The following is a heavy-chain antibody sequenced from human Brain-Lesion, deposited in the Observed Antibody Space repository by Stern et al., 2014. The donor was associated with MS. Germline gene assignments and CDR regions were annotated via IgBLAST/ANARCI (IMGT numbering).Heavy chain of an antibody. V-gene: IGHV6-1*01. J-gene: IGHJ5*01. CDR2: TYYRSRWYY. Sequence: VQLGESGPGLMKPSQTLALTCAISGDSVSSNSAAWNWIRQSPSRGLEWLGRTYYRSRWYYQYAESVKSQITINADTSTNQFSLQLNSVTPEDTAVYLCAKGYNWFDSWGQGTVVTVS. CDR1: GDSVSSNSAA. CDR3: AKGYNWFDS.